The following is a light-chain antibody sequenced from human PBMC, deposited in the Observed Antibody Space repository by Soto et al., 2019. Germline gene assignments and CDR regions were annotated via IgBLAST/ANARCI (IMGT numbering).Light chain of an antibody. CDR2: AAS. CDR1: QGIIDY. CDR3: QKYDNAPQT. J-gene: IGKJ1*01. V-gene: IGKV1-27*01. Sequence: DIQMTQSPSSLSASVGDTVTITCRASQGIIDYLAWYQQRPGKVPKLLIYAASTLQTGVPSRFSGSGAGTAFSLTISSLQPKDAGSYYCQKYDNAPQTFGQGTRVES.